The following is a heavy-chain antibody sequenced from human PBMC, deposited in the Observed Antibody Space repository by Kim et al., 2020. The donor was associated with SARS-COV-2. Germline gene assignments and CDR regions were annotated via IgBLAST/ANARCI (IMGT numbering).Heavy chain of an antibody. Sequence: SVKVSCKASGFTFTSSAMQWVRQARGQRLEWIGWIVVGSGNTNYAQKFQERVTITRDMSTSTAYMELSSLRSEDTAVYYCAADLPRYYGSGSYYPMDVWGKGTTVTVSS. V-gene: IGHV1-58*02. D-gene: IGHD3-10*01. CDR3: AADLPRYYGSGSYYPMDV. CDR1: GFTFTSSA. J-gene: IGHJ6*04. CDR2: IVVGSGNT.